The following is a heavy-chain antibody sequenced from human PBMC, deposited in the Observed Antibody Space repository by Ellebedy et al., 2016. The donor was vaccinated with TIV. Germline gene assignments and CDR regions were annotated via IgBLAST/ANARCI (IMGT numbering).Heavy chain of an antibody. CDR1: GYSFTSYW. V-gene: IGHV5-51*01. D-gene: IGHD5-12*01. J-gene: IGHJ3*02. Sequence: GESLKISCKGSGYSFTSYWIGWVRQMPGKGLEWMGIIYPGDSDTRYSPSFQGQVTISADKSISTAYLQWSSLKASDTAMYYCAIADFVSGYDPDAFDIWGQGTMVTVSS. CDR3: AIADFVSGYDPDAFDI. CDR2: IYPGDSDT.